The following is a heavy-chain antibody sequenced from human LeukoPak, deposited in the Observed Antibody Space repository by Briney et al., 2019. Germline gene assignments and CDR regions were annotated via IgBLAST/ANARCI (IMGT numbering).Heavy chain of an antibody. CDR2: IYYSGST. J-gene: IGHJ4*02. D-gene: IGHD6-6*01. V-gene: IGHV4-59*12. Sequence: SETLSLTCTVSGGSISSYYWSWIRQPPGKGLEWIGYIYYSGSTNYNPSLKSRVTISVDTSKNQFSLKLSSVTAADTAVYYCARGVGSSLTYWGQGTLVTVSS. CDR3: ARGVGSSLTY. CDR1: GGSISSYY.